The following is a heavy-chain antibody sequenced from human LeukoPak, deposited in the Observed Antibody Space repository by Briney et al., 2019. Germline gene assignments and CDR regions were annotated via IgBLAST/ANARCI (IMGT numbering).Heavy chain of an antibody. D-gene: IGHD5-24*01. V-gene: IGHV3-23*01. CDR1: GFTVSTYY. CDR3: AKSGYNRFDY. Sequence: QSGGSLRLSCAVSGFTVSTYYMSWVRQVPGKGLEWVSAISGSGSSGGSTYYADSVKGRFTISRDNSKNTLYLQMNSLRAEDTAVYYCAKSGYNRFDYWGQGTLVTVSS. J-gene: IGHJ4*02. CDR2: ISGSGSSGGST.